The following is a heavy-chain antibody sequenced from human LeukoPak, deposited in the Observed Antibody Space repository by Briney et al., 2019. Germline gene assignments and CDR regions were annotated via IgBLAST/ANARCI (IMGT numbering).Heavy chain of an antibody. CDR2: IYYYSGSS. Sequence: SETPSLTCTVSGVSITNTNYHWGWIRQPPGKGLEWIATIYYYSGSSYYNASLKSRITISVDTSKNQFSLKLRSVTAADTAVYYCARVSGPLYYAMDVWGEGTTVTVSS. D-gene: IGHD2-15*01. CDR3: ARVSGPLYYAMDV. J-gene: IGHJ6*04. CDR1: GVSITNTNYH. V-gene: IGHV4-39*01.